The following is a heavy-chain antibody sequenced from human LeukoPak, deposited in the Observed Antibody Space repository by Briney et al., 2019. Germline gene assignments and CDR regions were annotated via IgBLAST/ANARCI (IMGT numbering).Heavy chain of an antibody. CDR1: GFTFSDYY. D-gene: IGHD7-27*01. J-gene: IGHJ4*02. V-gene: IGHV3-11*01. CDR3: ARRAANWGNYYFDY. CDR2: ISSSGSAI. Sequence: GESLRLSCAASGFTFSDYYMSWIRQAPGKGLEWVSYISSSGSAIYYADSVKGRFTISRDNAKNSLYLQMNSLRAEDTAVYYCARRAANWGNYYFDYWGQGTLVTVSS.